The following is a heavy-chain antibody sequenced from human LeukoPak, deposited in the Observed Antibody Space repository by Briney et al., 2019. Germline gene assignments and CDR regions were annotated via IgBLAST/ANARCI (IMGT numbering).Heavy chain of an antibody. D-gene: IGHD5-18*01. Sequence: SVKVSCKASGGTFSSYTISWVRQAPGQGLVWMGRIIPILGIANYAQKFQGRVTITADKSTSTAYMELSSLRSEDTAVYYCARDSVDTAMVTGWYFDYWGQGTLVTVSS. CDR1: GGTFSSYT. V-gene: IGHV1-69*04. CDR2: IIPILGIA. CDR3: ARDSVDTAMVTGWYFDY. J-gene: IGHJ4*02.